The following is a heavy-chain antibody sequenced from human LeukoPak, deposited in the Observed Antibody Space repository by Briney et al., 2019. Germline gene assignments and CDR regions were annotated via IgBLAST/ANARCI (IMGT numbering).Heavy chain of an antibody. J-gene: IGHJ3*02. D-gene: IGHD2-2*01. Sequence: SVKVSCKASGCTFSSYAISWVRQATGQGLEWMGGIIPIFGKANYAQKFQGRVTITANNSTSTAYMELSSLRSEDTAVYYCARAYCSSTSCLADVFDSWLQATMVTVSS. V-gene: IGHV1-69*06. CDR2: IIPIFGKA. CDR3: ARAYCSSTSCLADVFDS. CDR1: GCTFSSYA.